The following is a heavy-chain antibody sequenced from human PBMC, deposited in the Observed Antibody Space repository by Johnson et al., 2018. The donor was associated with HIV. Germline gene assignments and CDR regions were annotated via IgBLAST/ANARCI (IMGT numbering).Heavy chain of an antibody. CDR3: AKDKFMFLDNPVDAFDV. J-gene: IGHJ3*01. V-gene: IGHV3-30*18. Sequence: QVQLVEPGGGVVQPGRSLRLSCAASGFAFSNYGMHWVRQAPGKGLEWVAVISFDGSHKYYTDSVKGLSTISRDNSNNTLYLHMNSLRPDDTGVYYCAKDKFMFLDNPVDAFDVWGQGTMVTFYS. CDR1: GFAFSNYG. D-gene: IGHD3/OR15-3a*01. CDR2: ISFDGSHK.